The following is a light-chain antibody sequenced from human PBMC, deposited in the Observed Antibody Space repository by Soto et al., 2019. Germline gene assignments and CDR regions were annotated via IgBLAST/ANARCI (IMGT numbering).Light chain of an antibody. J-gene: IGLJ3*02. CDR1: SSDVGGYNY. CDR2: EVT. CDR3: FSYTSSSTWV. Sequence: QSALTQAASVSGSPGQSITISCSGASSDVGGYNYVSWFQQHPGKAPKLMIYEVTNRPSGVSTRFSGSKSGNTASLTISGLQAEDEADYFCFSYTSSSTWVFGGGTKLTVL. V-gene: IGLV2-14*01.